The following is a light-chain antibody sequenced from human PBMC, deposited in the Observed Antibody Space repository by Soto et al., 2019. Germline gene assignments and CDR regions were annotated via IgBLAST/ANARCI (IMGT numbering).Light chain of an antibody. V-gene: IGLV2-8*01. CDR3: SSYAGSNNLV. CDR1: SSDVGGYNY. Sequence: QSALTQPPSASGSPGQSVTISCTGTSSDVGGYNYVSWYQQHPDKAPKLMIYEVSKRPSGVPDRFSGSKSGNTASLTVSGIQAEDEADYYCSSYAGSNNLVFGGGTKVTVL. J-gene: IGLJ2*01. CDR2: EVS.